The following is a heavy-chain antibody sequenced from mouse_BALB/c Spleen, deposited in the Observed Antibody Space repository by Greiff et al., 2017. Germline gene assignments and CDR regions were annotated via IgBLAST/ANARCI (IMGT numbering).Heavy chain of an antibody. V-gene: IGHV1S29*02. D-gene: IGHD2-4*01. CDR1: GYTFTDYN. Sequence: EVQLQESGPELVKPGASVKISCKASGYTFTDYNMHWVKQSHGKSLEWIGYIYPYNGGTGYNQKFKSKATLTVDNSSSTAYMELRSLTSEDSAVYYCAREMLISYYAMDYWGQGTSVTVSS. J-gene: IGHJ4*01. CDR3: AREMLISYYAMDY. CDR2: IYPYNGGT.